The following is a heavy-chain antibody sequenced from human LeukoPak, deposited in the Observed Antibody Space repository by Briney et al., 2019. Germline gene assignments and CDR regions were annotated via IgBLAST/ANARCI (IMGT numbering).Heavy chain of an antibody. J-gene: IGHJ4*02. Sequence: GGSLRLSCAASGFTFSSYGMHWVRQAPGKGLEWVAVISYDGSNKYYADSVKGRFTISRDNSKNTLYLQMNSLRAEDTAVYYCAKTGGGPHYYFDYWGQGTLVTVSS. CDR3: AKTGGGPHYYFDY. CDR2: ISYDGSNK. CDR1: GFTFSSYG. D-gene: IGHD1-26*01. V-gene: IGHV3-30*18.